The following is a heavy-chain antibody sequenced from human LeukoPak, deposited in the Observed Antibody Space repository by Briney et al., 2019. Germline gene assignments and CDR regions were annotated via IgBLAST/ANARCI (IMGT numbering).Heavy chain of an antibody. CDR3: GLRPGIGWVDAFNV. J-gene: IGHJ3*01. Sequence: GGSLRLSCAASGLTFSNYAMIWVRQAPGKGLEWVSAITSSGGTTYYADSVKGRFTISRDISKNTPYLQMNSLRAEDTAIYYCGLRPGIGWVDAFNVWGQGTLVTVSS. V-gene: IGHV3-23*01. D-gene: IGHD6-19*01. CDR1: GLTFSNYA. CDR2: ITSSGGTT.